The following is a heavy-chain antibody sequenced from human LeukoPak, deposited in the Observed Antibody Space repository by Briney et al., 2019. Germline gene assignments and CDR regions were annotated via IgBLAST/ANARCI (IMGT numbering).Heavy chain of an antibody. Sequence: GGSLRLSCAASGFTFSDYYMSWIRQAPGKGLEWVSYVTSRGSSIYYADSVKGRFTISRDNAKNSLYLQMNSLRAEDTAVYNCARYISGWYFDYWGHGTLVTVSS. CDR2: VTSRGSSI. V-gene: IGHV3-11*01. J-gene: IGHJ4*01. D-gene: IGHD6-19*01. CDR3: ARYISGWYFDY. CDR1: GFTFSDYY.